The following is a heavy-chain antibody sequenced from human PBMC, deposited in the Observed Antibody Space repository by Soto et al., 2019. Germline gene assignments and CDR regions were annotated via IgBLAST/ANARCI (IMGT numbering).Heavy chain of an antibody. CDR2: IKEDGSEK. Sequence: ESGGALVRPGGSLRLSCADSSFTFSGSWMYWVRQAPGKGLEWVANIKEDGSEKNYVDSVRGRFTISRDNAKNSLYLQMNSLRAEDTAVYYCARGARIWGQGTMVTVSP. J-gene: IGHJ3*02. CDR1: SFTFSGSW. V-gene: IGHV3-7*01. CDR3: ARGARI.